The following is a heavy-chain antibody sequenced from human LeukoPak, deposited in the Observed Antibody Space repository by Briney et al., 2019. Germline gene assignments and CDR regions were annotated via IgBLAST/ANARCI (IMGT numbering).Heavy chain of an antibody. V-gene: IGHV1-8*01. CDR1: GYTFTSYD. Sequence: ASVKVSCKASGYTFTSYDINWVRQATGQGLEWMGWMNPNSGNTGYAQKFQGRVTMTRNTSISTAYMELSSLRSEDTAVYYCARGFYVFWSGYYYWFDPWGRETLVTVSS. J-gene: IGHJ5*02. CDR2: MNPNSGNT. D-gene: IGHD3-3*01. CDR3: ARGFYVFWSGYYYWFDP.